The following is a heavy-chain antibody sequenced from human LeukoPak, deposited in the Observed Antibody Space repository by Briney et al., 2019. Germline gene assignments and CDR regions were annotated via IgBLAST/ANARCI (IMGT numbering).Heavy chain of an antibody. CDR1: GYTFTSYG. D-gene: IGHD6-19*01. Sequence: GASVKVSCKASGYTFTSYGISWVRQAPGQGLEWMGWINPNSGGTNYAQKFQGRVTMTRDTSISTAYMELSRLRSDDTAVYYGARKDSSGPFDYWGQGTLVTVSS. V-gene: IGHV1-2*02. J-gene: IGHJ4*02. CDR3: ARKDSSGPFDY. CDR2: INPNSGGT.